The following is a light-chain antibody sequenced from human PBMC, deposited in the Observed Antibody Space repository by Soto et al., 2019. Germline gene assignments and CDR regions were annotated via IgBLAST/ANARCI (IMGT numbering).Light chain of an antibody. CDR1: QSVGSY. J-gene: IGKJ4*01. V-gene: IGKV3-11*01. CDR3: QQRTNWPQVT. Sequence: EIVLTQSPATLSLSPGERATLSCRASQSVGSYLAWYQQKPGQAPRLLIYDASTRTTGIPARLSGSGYGTDFTLTISSLEPEDFAFYCCQQRTNWPQVTFGGGTKVEIK. CDR2: DAS.